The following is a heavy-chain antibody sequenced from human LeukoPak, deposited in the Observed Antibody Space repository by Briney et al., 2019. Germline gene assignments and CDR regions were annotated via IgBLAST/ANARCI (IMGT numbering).Heavy chain of an antibody. Sequence: GRSLRLSCAASGFTFSSYAMSWVRQAPGKGLEWVSAISSSGGSTYYADSVKGRFTISRDNSKNTLYLQMNSLRAEDTAVYYCAKAGIPPNWFDPWGQGTLVSVSS. D-gene: IGHD1-14*01. V-gene: IGHV3-23*01. CDR1: GFTFSSYA. CDR3: AKAGIPPNWFDP. J-gene: IGHJ5*02. CDR2: ISSSGGST.